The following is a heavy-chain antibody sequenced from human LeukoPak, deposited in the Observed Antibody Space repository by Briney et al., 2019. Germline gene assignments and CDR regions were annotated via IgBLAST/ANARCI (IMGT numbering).Heavy chain of an antibody. Sequence: PSETLSLTCTVSGGSISSYYWSWIRQPPGQGREGVGYIYYSESTNYNPSLKSRVTISLDTAKNQFSLKLSSVTAAGTAVYYCARLEDGTVVDPWGQGTLVTVSS. CDR2: IYYSEST. CDR1: GGSISSYY. CDR3: ARLEDGTVVDP. D-gene: IGHD1-14*01. J-gene: IGHJ5*02. V-gene: IGHV4-59*08.